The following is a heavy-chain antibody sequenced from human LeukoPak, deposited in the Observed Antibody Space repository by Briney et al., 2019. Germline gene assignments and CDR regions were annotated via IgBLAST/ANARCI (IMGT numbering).Heavy chain of an antibody. Sequence: ASVTVSCKASGYTFTGYHMHWVRQAPGQGLEWMGIINPSGGSTSYAQKFQGRVTMTRDTSTSTAYMELSSLRSEDTAVYYCAILYGSFAPWGQGTLVTVSS. CDR3: AILYGSFAP. J-gene: IGHJ5*02. CDR2: INPSGGST. V-gene: IGHV1-46*01. D-gene: IGHD4-17*01. CDR1: GYTFTGYH.